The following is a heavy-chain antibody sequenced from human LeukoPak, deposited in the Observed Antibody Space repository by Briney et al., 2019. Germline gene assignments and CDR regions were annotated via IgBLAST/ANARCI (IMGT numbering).Heavy chain of an antibody. Sequence: SETLSLTCAVSGGSISSSNWWSWVRQPPGKGLEWIGEIYHSGRTDYNPSLKSRVTISEDTSKNQFSLKLSSVTAADTAVYYCARAFRGIFGVFEAFDIWGQGTMVTVSS. CDR3: ARAFRGIFGVFEAFDI. CDR2: IYHSGRT. J-gene: IGHJ3*02. D-gene: IGHD3-3*01. V-gene: IGHV4-4*02. CDR1: GGSISSSNW.